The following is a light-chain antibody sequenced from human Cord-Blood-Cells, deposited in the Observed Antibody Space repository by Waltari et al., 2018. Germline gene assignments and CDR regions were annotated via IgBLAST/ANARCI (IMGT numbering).Light chain of an antibody. V-gene: IGLV3-1*01. CDR2: QDS. CDR1: KLGDTY. CDR3: QAWDSSTFYV. J-gene: IGLJ1*01. Sequence: SYVLTQPPSVSVSPGQTASITCSGDKLGDTYACWYQQKPGQSPVLVIYQDSKRPSGIPERFSGSNSGNTATLTISGTQAMDEADYYCQAWDSSTFYVFGTGTKVTVL.